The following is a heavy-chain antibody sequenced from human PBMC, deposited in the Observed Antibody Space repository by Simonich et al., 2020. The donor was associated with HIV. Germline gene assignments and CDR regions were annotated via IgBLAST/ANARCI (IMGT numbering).Heavy chain of an antibody. CDR1: GYSSSSGYY. CDR3: ARGGGDGYNY. D-gene: IGHD3-16*01. Sequence: QVQLQESGPGLVKPSETLSLTCAVSGYSSSSGYYWDWVRRPPGKGLEWVGSIYHLWTTDYNPSLKRRVTRSIDTSKNQFSLKLSSVTAADTAVYYCARGGGDGYNYWGQGILVTVSS. J-gene: IGHJ4*02. V-gene: IGHV4-38-2*01. CDR2: IYHLWTT.